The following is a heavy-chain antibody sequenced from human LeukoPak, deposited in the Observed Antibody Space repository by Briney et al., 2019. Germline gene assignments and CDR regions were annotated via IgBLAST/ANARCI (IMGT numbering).Heavy chain of an antibody. V-gene: IGHV3-53*01. CDR2: IYSGGST. CDR1: GFTVSSNC. D-gene: IGHD3-22*01. Sequence: PGGSLRLSCAASGFTVSSNCMSWVRQAPGKGLEWVSVIYSGGSTYYADSVKGRFTVSRDNSKNTLYLQMNSLRAEDTAVYYCARGLVYYDSSGYLYYWGQGTLVTVSS. J-gene: IGHJ4*02. CDR3: ARGLVYYDSSGYLYY.